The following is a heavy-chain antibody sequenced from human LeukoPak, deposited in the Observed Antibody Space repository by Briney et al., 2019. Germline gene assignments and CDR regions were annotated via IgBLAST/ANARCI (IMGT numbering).Heavy chain of an antibody. CDR3: ATASSGYCTSTSCYATFDY. CDR1: GGSISSFY. CDR2: IYTSGST. V-gene: IGHV4-4*07. J-gene: IGHJ4*02. D-gene: IGHD2-2*01. Sequence: SETLSLTCTVSGGSISSFYWSWIRQPAGKGLGWIGRIYTSGSTNYNPSLKSRVTISVDKSKKHFSLKLSSVTAADTAVYYCATASSGYCTSTSCYATFDYWGQGTLVTVSS.